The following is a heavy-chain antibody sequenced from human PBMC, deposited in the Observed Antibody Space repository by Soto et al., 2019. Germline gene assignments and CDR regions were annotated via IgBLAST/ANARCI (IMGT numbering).Heavy chain of an antibody. CDR1: GGSISSSSYY. CDR3: ERRAHRLGTPFDY. CDR2: IYYSGST. V-gene: IGHV4-39*01. D-gene: IGHD6-19*01. Sequence: SETLSLTCTVSGGSISSSSYYWGWIRQPPGKGLEWIGSIYYSGSTYYNPSLKSRVTISVDTSKNQFSLKLSSVAAADTAVYYCERRAHRLGTPFDYWGQGTLVTVSS. J-gene: IGHJ4*02.